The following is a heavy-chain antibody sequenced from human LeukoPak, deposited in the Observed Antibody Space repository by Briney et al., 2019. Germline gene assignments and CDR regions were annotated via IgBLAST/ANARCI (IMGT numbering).Heavy chain of an antibody. Sequence: SETLSLTCTVSGGSISSSSYYWGWIRQPPGKGLEWIGSIYYSGSTYYNPTLKSRVTISVDTSKNQFSLKLSSVTAADTAVYYCARLSSGWSRWGQGTLVTVSS. CDR3: ARLSSGWSR. J-gene: IGHJ4*02. V-gene: IGHV4-39*01. D-gene: IGHD6-19*01. CDR2: IYYSGST. CDR1: GGSISSSSYY.